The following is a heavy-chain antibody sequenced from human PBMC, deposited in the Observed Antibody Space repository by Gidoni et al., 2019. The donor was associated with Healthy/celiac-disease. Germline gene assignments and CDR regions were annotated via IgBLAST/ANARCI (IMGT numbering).Heavy chain of an antibody. Sequence: QVQLVESGGGVVQPGRSLRLSCAASGFTFSSYAMHWVRQAPGKGLEWVAVISDDGSNKYYADSVKGRFTISRDNSKNTLYLQMNSLRAEDTAVYYCAREVVYATKYYFDYWGQGTLVTVSS. D-gene: IGHD2-8*02. CDR3: AREVVYATKYYFDY. CDR2: ISDDGSNK. V-gene: IGHV3-30-3*01. J-gene: IGHJ4*02. CDR1: GFTFSSYA.